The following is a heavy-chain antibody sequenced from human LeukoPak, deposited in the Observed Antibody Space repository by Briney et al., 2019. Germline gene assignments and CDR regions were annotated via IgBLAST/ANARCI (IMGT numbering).Heavy chain of an antibody. CDR1: GFIVTSNY. V-gene: IGHV3-53*01. D-gene: IGHD5-12*01. Sequence: GGSLRLSCAPSGFIVTSNYMSWVRQAPGKGLEWVSVIYRGGSTYYADSVKGRFTISRGSLKNTLYLQMNSLRAEDTAVYYCATGFARAGYNAYDYWGQGTLVTVSP. CDR2: IYRGGST. J-gene: IGHJ4*02. CDR3: ATGFARAGYNAYDY.